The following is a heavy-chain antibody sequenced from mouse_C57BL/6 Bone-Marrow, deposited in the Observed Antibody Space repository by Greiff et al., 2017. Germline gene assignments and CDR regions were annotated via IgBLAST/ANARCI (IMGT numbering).Heavy chain of an antibody. CDR1: GFNIKDDY. CDR2: IDPENGDT. Sequence: VQLQQSGAELVRPGASVKLSCTASGFNIKDDYMHWVKQRPEQGLEWIGWIDPENGDTEYASKFQGKATITADTSSNPAYLQLSSLTSEDTAVYYCTTGYGNSAWFAYWGQGTLVTVSA. V-gene: IGHV14-4*01. J-gene: IGHJ3*01. CDR3: TTGYGNSAWFAY. D-gene: IGHD2-1*01.